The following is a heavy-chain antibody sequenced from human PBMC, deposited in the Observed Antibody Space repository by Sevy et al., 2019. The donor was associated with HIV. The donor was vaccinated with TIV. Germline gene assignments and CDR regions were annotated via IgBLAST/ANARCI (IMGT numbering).Heavy chain of an antibody. D-gene: IGHD6-19*01. CDR1: GFTFSNYG. Sequence: GGSLRLSCAASGFTFSNYGMHWVRQAPGKGLEWVAIIWYDGSNKYYADSVKGRFTISRDNSKNTLYLQINSLRSEDTAVYYCVRDEGEQWSRNWDYWGQGTMVTVYS. J-gene: IGHJ4*02. CDR3: VRDEGEQWSRNWDY. V-gene: IGHV3-33*01. CDR2: IWYDGSNK.